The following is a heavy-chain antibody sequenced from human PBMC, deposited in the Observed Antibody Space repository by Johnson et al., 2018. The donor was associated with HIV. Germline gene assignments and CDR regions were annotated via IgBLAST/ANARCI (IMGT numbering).Heavy chain of an antibody. Sequence: QVQLVESGGGVVQPGRSLRLSCAASGFKFSDFAMHWVRQIPGKGLEWVAVMSYDGREKYYTDSVQGRFTISRDNVKNSLYLQMDSLRPEDTAVYYCARSRHGGIQPSDAFDIWGQGTMVTVSS. V-gene: IGHV3-30*04. J-gene: IGHJ3*02. CDR2: MSYDGREK. D-gene: IGHD3-16*01. CDR3: ARSRHGGIQPSDAFDI. CDR1: GFKFSDFA.